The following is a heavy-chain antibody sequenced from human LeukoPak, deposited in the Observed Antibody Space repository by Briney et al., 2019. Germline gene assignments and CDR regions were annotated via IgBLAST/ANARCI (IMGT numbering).Heavy chain of an antibody. V-gene: IGHV3-33*01. J-gene: IGHJ4*02. Sequence: PGGSLRLSCAASGFTFSSYGMHWVRQAPGKGLEWVAVIWYGGSNKFYADSVKGRFTISRDNSKNTLYLQMNSLRAEDTAVYYCARAYYYGSGSYYFYFDYWGQGTLVTVSS. CDR2: IWYGGSNK. CDR1: GFTFSSYG. CDR3: ARAYYYGSGSYYFYFDY. D-gene: IGHD3-10*01.